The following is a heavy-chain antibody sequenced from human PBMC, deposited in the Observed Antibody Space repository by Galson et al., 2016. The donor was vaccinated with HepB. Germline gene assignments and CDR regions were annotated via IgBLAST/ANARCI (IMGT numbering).Heavy chain of an antibody. V-gene: IGHV4-59*01. CDR3: ARVLLVFGPFDY. D-gene: IGHD3-16*01. J-gene: IGHJ4*02. Sequence: SETLSLTCTVSGGSISNYYWSWIRQPPGKGLEWIGYIYYSGTINYNPSLKSRVTMSVDTSKNQFSLKLNSVTAADTAVDYCARVLLVFGPFDYWGQGALVTVSS. CDR2: IYYSGTI. CDR1: GGSISNYY.